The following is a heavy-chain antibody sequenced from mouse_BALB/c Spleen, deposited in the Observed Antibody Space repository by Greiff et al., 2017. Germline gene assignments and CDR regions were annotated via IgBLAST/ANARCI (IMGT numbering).Heavy chain of an antibody. D-gene: IGHD2-3*01. J-gene: IGHJ3*01. CDR1: GFSLTSYG. CDR2: IWSGGST. Sequence: QVQLQQSGPGLVQPSQSLSITCTVSGFSLTSYGVHWVRQSPGKGLEWLGVIWSGGSTDYNAAFISRLSISKDNSKSQVFFKMNSLQANDTAIYYCARNRGYDGYYVGFAYWGQGTLVTVSA. V-gene: IGHV2-2*02. CDR3: ARNRGYDGYYVGFAY.